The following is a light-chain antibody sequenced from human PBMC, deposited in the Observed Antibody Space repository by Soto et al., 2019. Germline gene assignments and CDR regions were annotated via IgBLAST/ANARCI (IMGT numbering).Light chain of an antibody. CDR3: SSYAGGNTWV. Sequence: QSALTQPPSASGSPGQSVTISCTGTSSDVGGYNFVSWYQHHPGKAPKFMIYEVSKRPSGVPDRFSGSKSDSTAPLTVSGLQAEDEADYYCSSYAGGNTWVFGGGTKLTVL. CDR2: EVS. CDR1: SSDVGGYNF. J-gene: IGLJ3*02. V-gene: IGLV2-8*01.